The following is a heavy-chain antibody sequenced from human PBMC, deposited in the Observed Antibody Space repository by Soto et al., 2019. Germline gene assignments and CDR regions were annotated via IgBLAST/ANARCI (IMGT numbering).Heavy chain of an antibody. CDR1: GGSFSGYY. CDR2: INHSGST. V-gene: IGHV4-34*01. Sequence: QVQLQQWGAGLLKPSETLSLTCAVYGGSFSGYYWSWIRQPPGKGLEWIGEINHSGSTNYNPSLKSRVTISVDTSKHQFSLKLSSVTAADTAVYYCATVDTAMITPGEYWGQGTLVTVSS. D-gene: IGHD5-18*01. J-gene: IGHJ4*02. CDR3: ATVDTAMITPGEY.